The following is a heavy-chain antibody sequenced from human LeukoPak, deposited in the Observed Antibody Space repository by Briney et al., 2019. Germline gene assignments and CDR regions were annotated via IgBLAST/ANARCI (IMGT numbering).Heavy chain of an antibody. CDR2: TYYRSKWYN. J-gene: IGHJ5*02. CDR3: ARGSRSSKKISNWFDP. CDR1: GDTVSINSAA. Sequence: SQTLSLTCAISGDTVSINSAAWSWIRQSPSRGLEWLGRTYYRSKWYNDYAVSVRSRITINSDTSKNQFSLQLNSVTPEDTAVYYCARGSRSSKKISNWFDPWGQGTLVTVSS. V-gene: IGHV6-1*01. D-gene: IGHD6-6*01.